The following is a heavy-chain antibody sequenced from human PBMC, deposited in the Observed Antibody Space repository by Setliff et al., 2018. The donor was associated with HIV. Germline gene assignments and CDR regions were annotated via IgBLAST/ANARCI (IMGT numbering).Heavy chain of an antibody. CDR3: ARGEQWLLPAFDI. Sequence: PGESLKISCKGSGYSFTSYWISWVRQMPGKGLEWMGRIDPSDSYTNYSPSFQGQVTISADKSISTAYLQWSSLKASDTAMYYCARGEQWLLPAFDIWGQGTMVTVSS. CDR1: GYSFTSYW. J-gene: IGHJ3*02. V-gene: IGHV5-10-1*04. CDR2: IDPSDSYT. D-gene: IGHD6-19*01.